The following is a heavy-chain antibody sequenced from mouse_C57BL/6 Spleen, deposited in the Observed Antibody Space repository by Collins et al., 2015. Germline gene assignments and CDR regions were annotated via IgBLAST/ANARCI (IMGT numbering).Heavy chain of an antibody. D-gene: IGHD1-1*01. Sequence: DVQIQESGPGLVKPSQSLSLTRSVTGYSMTSGYYWNWIRQFPGNKLEWMGYISYDGSNNYKPSLKNRISITRDTSKNQFFLKLNSVTTEDTATYYCALLYYRGAMDYWGQGTSVTVSS. CDR3: ALLYYRGAMDY. CDR2: ISYDGSN. J-gene: IGHJ4*01. V-gene: IGHV3-6*01. CDR1: GYSMTSGYY.